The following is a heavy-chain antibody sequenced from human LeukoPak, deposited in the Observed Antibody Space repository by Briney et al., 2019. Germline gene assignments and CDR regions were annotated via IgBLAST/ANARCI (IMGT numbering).Heavy chain of an antibody. CDR2: ICYSGTT. V-gene: IGHV4-59*01. D-gene: IGHD3-9*01. CDR3: ARTIELRNFDWLSPAYMDV. J-gene: IGHJ6*03. CDR1: GGSIKFYC. Sequence: PSETLSLTCTVSGGSIKFYCWNWIRQPPGKGLEWIGYICYSGTTKYNPSLKSRATISVDTSKNQFSLKLSSVTAADTAVYYCARTIELRNFDWLSPAYMDVWGKGTTVTVSS.